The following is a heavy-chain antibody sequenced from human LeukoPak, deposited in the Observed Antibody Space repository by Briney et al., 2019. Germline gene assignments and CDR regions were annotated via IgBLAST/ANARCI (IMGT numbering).Heavy chain of an antibody. V-gene: IGHV3-30-3*01. CDR3: ARESSGCPFDY. D-gene: IGHD6-19*01. J-gene: IGHJ4*02. CDR2: ISYDGSNK. Sequence: PGGSLRLSCAASGFTFSSYAMHWVRQAPGKGLEWVAVISYDGSNKYYADSVKGRFTISRDNSKNTLYLQMNSLRAEDTAVYYYARESSGCPFDYWGQGTLVTVSS. CDR1: GFTFSSYA.